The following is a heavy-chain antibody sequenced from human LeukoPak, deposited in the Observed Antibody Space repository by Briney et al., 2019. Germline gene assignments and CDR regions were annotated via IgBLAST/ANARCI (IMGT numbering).Heavy chain of an antibody. J-gene: IGHJ4*02. CDR1: GFTFSSYW. CDR2: INTDGSST. Sequence: GGSLRLSCAASGFTFSSYWMHWVRQAPGKGLVWVSRINTDGSSTSYADSVKGRFTISRDNAKNTLYLQMNSLRAEDTAVYYCARWDYYDSSGYLFDYWGQGTLVTVSS. V-gene: IGHV3-74*01. D-gene: IGHD3-22*01. CDR3: ARWDYYDSSGYLFDY.